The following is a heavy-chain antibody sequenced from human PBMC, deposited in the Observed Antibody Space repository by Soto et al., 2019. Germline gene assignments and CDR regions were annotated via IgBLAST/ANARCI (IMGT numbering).Heavy chain of an antibody. CDR1: GASIAGTSY. D-gene: IGHD2-8*02. Sequence: SETLSLTCTVSGASIAGTSYWSWIRQPAGKGLEWIGRVSLSGTTNYNPSLRSRVTMSADVSKNQFSLRRTSVTAADTALYYCARGMTPPGAPAWYYFDSWGQGTLVTVSS. CDR3: ARGMTPPGAPAWYYFDS. V-gene: IGHV4-4*07. CDR2: VSLSGTT. J-gene: IGHJ4*02.